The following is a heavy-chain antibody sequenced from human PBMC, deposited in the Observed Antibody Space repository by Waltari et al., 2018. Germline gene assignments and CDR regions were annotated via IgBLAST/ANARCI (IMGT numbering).Heavy chain of an antibody. Sequence: QLLESGGGLIKPGGSLRLSGAASGLALSDAWRNWVRRSPGRGLDWVARMKSRSRGEQTAYAGIVQGRFPISRYDSNNALYLQMNSLKIEDSGVYYCTADLPPVVEYGLDVWGPGTTVTVSS. CDR3: TADLPPVVEYGLDV. CDR1: GLALSDAW. V-gene: IGHV3-15*01. CDR2: MKSRSRGEQT. D-gene: IGHD2-21*01. J-gene: IGHJ6*02.